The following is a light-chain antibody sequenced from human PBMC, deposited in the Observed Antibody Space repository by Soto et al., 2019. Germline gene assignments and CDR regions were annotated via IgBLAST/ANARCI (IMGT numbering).Light chain of an antibody. J-gene: IGLJ1*01. CDR3: SSYTSSSPLV. CDR1: SSDVGGYNY. CDR2: DVS. Sequence: QSVLTQPASVSGSPGQSITISCTGTSSDVGGYNYVSWYQQHPGKAPKLMIYDVSNRPSGVSNHFSGSKSGNTASLTISGLQAEDEADYYCSSYTSSSPLVFGTGTKVTVL. V-gene: IGLV2-14*01.